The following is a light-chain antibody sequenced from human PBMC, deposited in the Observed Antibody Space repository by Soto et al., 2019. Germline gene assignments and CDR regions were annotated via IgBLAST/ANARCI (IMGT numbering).Light chain of an antibody. CDR3: QQYSSTPRT. V-gene: IGKV4-1*01. J-gene: IGKJ1*01. CDR1: QSVLYSSNNKNY. CDR2: WAS. Sequence: DIVMTQSPDSLAVSLGERATINCKSSQSVLYSSNNKNYLAWYQQKPGQPPKLLIYWASTRESGVPDRFSGSGSGTDFTLTISNLQAEDVAVYYCQQYSSTPRTFGQGTKVEIK.